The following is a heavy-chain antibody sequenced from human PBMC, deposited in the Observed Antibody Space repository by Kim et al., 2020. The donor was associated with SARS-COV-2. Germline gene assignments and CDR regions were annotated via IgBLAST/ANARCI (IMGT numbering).Heavy chain of an antibody. Sequence: GGSLRLSCAASGFTFSNAWMSWVRQAPGKGLEWVGRIKSKTDGGTTDYAAPVKGRFTISRDDSKNTLYLQMNSLKTEDTAVYYCTTVKKYRIYQLLRYYYYYGMDGWGQGTTVTVSS. CDR2: IKSKTDGGTT. CDR3: TTVKKYRIYQLLRYYYYYGMDG. J-gene: IGHJ6*02. V-gene: IGHV3-15*01. D-gene: IGHD2-2*01. CDR1: GFTFSNAW.